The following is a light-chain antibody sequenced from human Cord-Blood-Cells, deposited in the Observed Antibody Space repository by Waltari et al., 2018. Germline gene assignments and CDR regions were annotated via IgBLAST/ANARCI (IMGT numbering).Light chain of an antibody. J-gene: IGKJ1*01. CDR1: QSISSY. Sequence: DIQLPQSLPSLSASVGDRDTIPCRASQSISSYFNRYQQKPGKAPKLLIYAASSLHSGVPSRFSGSGSGTDFTLTISMLQPEDFATYYCQQSYSTPVTFGQGTKVEIK. CDR2: AAS. V-gene: IGKV1-39*01. CDR3: QQSYSTPVT.